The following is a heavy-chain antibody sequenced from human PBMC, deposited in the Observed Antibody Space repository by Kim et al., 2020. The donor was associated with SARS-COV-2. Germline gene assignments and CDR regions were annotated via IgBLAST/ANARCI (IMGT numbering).Heavy chain of an antibody. CDR1: GGSFSGYY. Sequence: SETLSLTCAVYGGSFSGYYWSWIRQPPGKGLEWIGEINHSGSTNYNPSLKSRVTISVDTSKNQFSLKLSSVTAADTAVYYCARRRYCTNGVCLGKYNWFDPWGQGTLVTVSS. CDR2: INHSGST. CDR3: ARRRYCTNGVCLGKYNWFDP. D-gene: IGHD2-8*01. V-gene: IGHV4-34*01. J-gene: IGHJ5*02.